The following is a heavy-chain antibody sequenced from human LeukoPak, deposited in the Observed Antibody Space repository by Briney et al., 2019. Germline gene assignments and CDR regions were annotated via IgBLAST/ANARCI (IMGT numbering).Heavy chain of an antibody. V-gene: IGHV1-46*01. CDR2: INPSGGST. D-gene: IGHD6-13*01. CDR3: ATLAAAGTAHYYFDY. CDR1: GYTFTSYH. J-gene: IGHJ4*02. Sequence: ASVKVSCKASGYTFTSYHMHWVRQAPGQGLEIMGIINPSGGSTTYAQKFQGRVTMTRDTSTSTVYMELSSLRSEDTAVYYCATLAAAGTAHYYFDYWGQGTLVTVSS.